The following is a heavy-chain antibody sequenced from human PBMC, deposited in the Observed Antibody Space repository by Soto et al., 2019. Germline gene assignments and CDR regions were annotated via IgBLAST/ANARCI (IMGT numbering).Heavy chain of an antibody. V-gene: IGHV3-7*05. J-gene: IGHJ5*02. D-gene: IGHD3-22*01. CDR2: IKQDGSEK. Sequence: GGSLRLSCATSGFTFSSYWMSWVRQAPGKGLEWVANIKQDGSEKYYVDSVKGRFTISRDNAKNSLYLQMNSLRAEDTAVYYCARALAYYYDSSGYCWFDPWGQGTLVTVSS. CDR1: GFTFSSYW. CDR3: ARALAYYYDSSGYCWFDP.